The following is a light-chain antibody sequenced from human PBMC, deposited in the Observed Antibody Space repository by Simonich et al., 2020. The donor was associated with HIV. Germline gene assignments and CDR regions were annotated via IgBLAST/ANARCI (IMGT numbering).Light chain of an antibody. CDR3: MQALQTPIT. CDR1: QSLRHSNGYNY. CDR2: LGS. Sequence: DIVMTQSPLSLPVTPGEPASISCRSSQSLRHSNGYNYLDWYLQKPGQSPQLLIYLGSNRASGVPDRFSGSGSGTDFTLKISSVEAEDVGVYYCMQALQTPITFGQGTRLEIK. J-gene: IGKJ5*01. V-gene: IGKV2-28*01.